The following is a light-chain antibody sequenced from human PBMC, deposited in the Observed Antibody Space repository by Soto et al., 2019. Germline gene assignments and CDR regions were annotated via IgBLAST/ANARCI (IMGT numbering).Light chain of an antibody. CDR2: GAS. Sequence: EIVMTQSPATLSVSPGERVTLSCRASHSVKSNLAWYQQKFGQAPRLLIYGASTRATGVPARFSGSGSGTEFTLTISSLQSEDFAVYYCQHYNNWPPWTFGQGTKVEI. J-gene: IGKJ1*01. CDR3: QHYNNWPPWT. V-gene: IGKV3-15*01. CDR1: HSVKSN.